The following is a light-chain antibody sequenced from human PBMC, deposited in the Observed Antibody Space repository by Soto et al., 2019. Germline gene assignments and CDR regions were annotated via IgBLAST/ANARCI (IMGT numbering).Light chain of an antibody. J-gene: IGLJ1*01. CDR1: SSDVGSYNL. CDR3: FSYAGNGVYV. Sequence: QSALTQPASVSGSPGQSITISCTGTSSDVGSYNLVSWFQQLPGKVPKLIIYEGTKRPSGVYDRFSGSKSGYTASLTISGLQAEDAADYYCFSYAGNGVYVFGTGTKV. CDR2: EGT. V-gene: IGLV2-23*01.